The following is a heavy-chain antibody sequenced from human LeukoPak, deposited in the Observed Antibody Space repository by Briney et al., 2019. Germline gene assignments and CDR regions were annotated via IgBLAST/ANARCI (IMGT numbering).Heavy chain of an antibody. CDR3: AKVLWFGGKYFDY. Sequence: GGSLRLSCAASGFSFSSYVMSWVRQAPGKGLEWVSAVSGSGGSTYYADSVKGRLTISRDISKNTLYLQMNSLRAEDTAVYYCAKVLWFGGKYFDYWGQGTLVTVSS. V-gene: IGHV3-23*01. J-gene: IGHJ4*02. CDR2: VSGSGGST. CDR1: GFSFSSYV. D-gene: IGHD3-10*01.